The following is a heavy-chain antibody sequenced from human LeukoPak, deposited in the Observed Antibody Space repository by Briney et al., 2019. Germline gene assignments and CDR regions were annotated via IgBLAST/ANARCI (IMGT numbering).Heavy chain of an antibody. CDR2: ISYDGSNK. J-gene: IGHJ4*02. V-gene: IGHV3-30*04. CDR1: GFTFSSYA. Sequence: GGSLRLSCAASGFTFSSYAMHWVRQAPGKGLEWVASISYDGSNKYYADSVKGRFTISRDNSKNTLYLQMNSLRAEDTAVYYCARDMYITLGYYGSGSPWVYWGQGTLVTASS. D-gene: IGHD3-10*01. CDR3: ARDMYITLGYYGSGSPWVY.